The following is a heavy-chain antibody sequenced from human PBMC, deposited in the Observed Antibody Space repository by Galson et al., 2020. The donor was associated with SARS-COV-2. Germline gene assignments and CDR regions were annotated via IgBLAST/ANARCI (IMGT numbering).Heavy chain of an antibody. D-gene: IGHD3-10*01. J-gene: IGHJ5*02. CDR2: IDWGDDK. CDR3: ARIITSSTYQKYNWVDP. V-gene: IGHV2-70*01. CDR1: GFSLSTSGMC. Sequence: SGPTLVKPTQTLTLTCTFSGFSLSTSGMCVTWIRQPPGKALEWLALIDWGDDKYYNRSLKTRLTISKDTSKNQVVLTMTNMDPVDTATYYCARIITSSTYQKYNWVDPWGQGTLVTVSS.